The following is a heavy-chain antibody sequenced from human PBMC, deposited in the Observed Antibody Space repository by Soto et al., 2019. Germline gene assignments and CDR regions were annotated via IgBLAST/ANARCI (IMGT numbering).Heavy chain of an antibody. CDR1: GGTFSSYT. Sequence: ASVKVSCKASGGTFSSYTISWVRQAPGQGLEWMGRIIPILGIANYAQKFQGRVTITADKSTSTAYMELSSLRSEDTAVYYCARAGNGIAVAGTYDYWGQGTLVTVSS. V-gene: IGHV1-69*02. J-gene: IGHJ4*02. CDR2: IIPILGIA. D-gene: IGHD6-19*01. CDR3: ARAGNGIAVAGTYDY.